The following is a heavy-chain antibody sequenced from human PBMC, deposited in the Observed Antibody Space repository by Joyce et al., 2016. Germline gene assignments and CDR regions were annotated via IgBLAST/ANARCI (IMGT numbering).Heavy chain of an antibody. CDR3: ARVAYGANFFDR. D-gene: IGHD4-23*01. CDR1: GFIFTKYG. Sequence: QDLLVQSRGEVKKPGASMKLSCKASGFIFTKYGYTWVRQAPGEGLEWMGGIRTYKGGTKYPQKFQGRVTMTIDTATTTAYMELGSLKSDDTAMYYCARVAYGANFFDRWGQGTLVSVSS. J-gene: IGHJ4*02. CDR2: IRTYKGGT. V-gene: IGHV1-18*04.